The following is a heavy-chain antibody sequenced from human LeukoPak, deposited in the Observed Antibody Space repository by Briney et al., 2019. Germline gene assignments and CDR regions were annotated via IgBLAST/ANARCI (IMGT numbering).Heavy chain of an antibody. CDR1: GFTFSSFA. CDR3: AKDRGRTWVQVAN. Sequence: GGSLRLSCSASGFTFSSFAMFWVRQAPGKGLEWVSYISSSGSTIYYADSVKGRFTISRDNSKNTLYLQMNSLRVEDTAVYYCAKDRGRTWVQVANWGQGTLVTVSS. V-gene: IGHV3-23*01. D-gene: IGHD2-15*01. J-gene: IGHJ4*02. CDR2: ISSSGSTI.